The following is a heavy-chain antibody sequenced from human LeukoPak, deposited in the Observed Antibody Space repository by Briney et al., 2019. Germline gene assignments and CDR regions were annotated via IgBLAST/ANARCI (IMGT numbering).Heavy chain of an antibody. D-gene: IGHD6-19*01. J-gene: IGHJ4*02. Sequence: SETLSLTCTVSGGSISSSSYYWGWIRQPPGKGLEWIGSIYYSGSTYYNPSLKSRVTISVDTSKNQFSLKLSSVTAADTAVYYCASGPGSGWYERVDYWGQGTLVTVSS. CDR1: GGSISSSSYY. CDR2: IYYSGST. CDR3: ASGPGSGWYERVDY. V-gene: IGHV4-39*01.